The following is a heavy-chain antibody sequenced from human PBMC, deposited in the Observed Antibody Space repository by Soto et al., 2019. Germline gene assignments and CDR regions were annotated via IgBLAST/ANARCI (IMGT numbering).Heavy chain of an antibody. CDR1: GYTFTSYD. CDR3: AKPGGYSYGSFYYYGMDV. V-gene: IGHV1-8*01. CDR2: MNPNSGNT. Sequence: VKVSCKASGYTFTSYDINWVRQATGQGLEWMGWMNPNSGNTGYAQKFQGRVTMTRNTSISTAYMELSSLRSEDTAVYYCAKPGGYSYGSFYYYGMDVWGQGTTVTVSS. J-gene: IGHJ6*02. D-gene: IGHD5-18*01.